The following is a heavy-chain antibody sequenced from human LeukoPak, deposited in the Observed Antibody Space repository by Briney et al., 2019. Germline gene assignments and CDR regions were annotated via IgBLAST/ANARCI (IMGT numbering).Heavy chain of an antibody. J-gene: IGHJ4*02. CDR3: ARGLYYYGSGSYYPYYFDY. V-gene: IGHV4-31*03. CDR1: GGSISSGGYS. D-gene: IGHD3-10*01. Sequence: PSETLSLTCTVSGGSISSGGYSWSWIRQHPGKGLEWIGYIYYSGSTYYNPSLKSRVTISVDTSKNQFSLKLSSVTAADTAVHYCARGLYYYGSGSYYPYYFDYWGQGTLVTVSS. CDR2: IYYSGST.